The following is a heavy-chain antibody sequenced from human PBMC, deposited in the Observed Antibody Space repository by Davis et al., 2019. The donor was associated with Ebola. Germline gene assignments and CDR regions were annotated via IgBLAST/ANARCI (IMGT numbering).Heavy chain of an antibody. Sequence: PGGFLRLSCAASGFTFSSYSMNWVRQAPGKGLEWVSSISSSSSYIYYADSVKGRFTISRDNAKNSLYLQMNSLRAEDTAVYYCARDFTMIVVVEGMDVWGKGTTVTVSS. CDR3: ARDFTMIVVVEGMDV. J-gene: IGHJ6*04. CDR2: ISSSSSYI. V-gene: IGHV3-21*01. D-gene: IGHD3-22*01. CDR1: GFTFSSYS.